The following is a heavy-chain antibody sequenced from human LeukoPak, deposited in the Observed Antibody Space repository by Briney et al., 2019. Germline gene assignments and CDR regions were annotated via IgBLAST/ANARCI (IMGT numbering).Heavy chain of an antibody. CDR1: GFIFSSYA. Sequence: GGSLRLSCAASGFIFSSYAMSWVRQAPGKGLEWVSAISGSGGSTNYADSVKGRFTISRDNSKNTLYLQMNSLRGEDTAVYYCAKSGDLSIYCSSTSCYIDAFDIWGQGTMVTVSS. V-gene: IGHV3-23*01. D-gene: IGHD2-2*02. CDR2: ISGSGGST. CDR3: AKSGDLSIYCSSTSCYIDAFDI. J-gene: IGHJ3*02.